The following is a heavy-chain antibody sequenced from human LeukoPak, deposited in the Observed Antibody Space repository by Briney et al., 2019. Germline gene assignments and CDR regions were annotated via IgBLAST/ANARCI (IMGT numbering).Heavy chain of an antibody. Sequence: SETPSLTCTVSGGSISSYYWSWIRQPPGKGLEWIGYIYYSGSTNYNPSLKSRVTISVDTSKNQFSLKLSSVTAADTAVYYCARGVGYYDSSSDRIFDYWGQGTLVTVSS. J-gene: IGHJ4*02. CDR3: ARGVGYYDSSSDRIFDY. CDR1: GGSISSYY. V-gene: IGHV4-59*01. D-gene: IGHD3-22*01. CDR2: IYYSGST.